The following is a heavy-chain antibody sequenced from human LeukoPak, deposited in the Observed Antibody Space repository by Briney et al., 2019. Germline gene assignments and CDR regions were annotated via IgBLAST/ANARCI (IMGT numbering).Heavy chain of an antibody. J-gene: IGHJ4*02. D-gene: IGHD6-13*01. CDR3: ARGYSSSWYDY. Sequence: GGSLRLPCAASGFTFSSYDMQWVRQATGKGLEWVSAICTAGDTYYPGSVKGRFTISRENAKNSLYLQMNSLRAGDTAVYYCARGYSSSWYDYWGQGTLVTVSS. CDR2: ICTAGDT. CDR1: GFTFSSYD. V-gene: IGHV3-13*01.